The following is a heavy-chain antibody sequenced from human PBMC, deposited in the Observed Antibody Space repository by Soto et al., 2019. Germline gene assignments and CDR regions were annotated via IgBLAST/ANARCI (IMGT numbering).Heavy chain of an antibody. CDR2: MYYSGST. J-gene: IGHJ1*01. D-gene: IGHD6-13*01. V-gene: IGHV4-39*01. CDR3: ARHDGTAG. CDR1: GGSVSINTYS. Sequence: QLQLQESGPGLVKPSETLSLTCTVSGGSVSINTYSWVWIRQSPVTGLQWIGSMYYSGSTYYNPSLRSRASISVDTSKNQLSLRLTSVTVADTATYYCARHDGTAGWGQGILVTVST.